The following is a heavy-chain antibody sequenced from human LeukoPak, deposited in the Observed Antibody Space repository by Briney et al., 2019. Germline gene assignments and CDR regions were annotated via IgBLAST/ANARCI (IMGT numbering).Heavy chain of an antibody. CDR3: ASGYCSGGSCEVYFDY. Sequence: ASVKVSCKASGGTFSSYAISWVRQAPGQGLEWMGGIIPIIGTANYAQKFQGRVTITTDESTSTAYMELSSLRSEDTAVYYCASGYCSGGSCEVYFDYWGQGTLVTVSS. D-gene: IGHD2-15*01. CDR2: IIPIIGTA. CDR1: GGTFSSYA. V-gene: IGHV1-69*05. J-gene: IGHJ4*02.